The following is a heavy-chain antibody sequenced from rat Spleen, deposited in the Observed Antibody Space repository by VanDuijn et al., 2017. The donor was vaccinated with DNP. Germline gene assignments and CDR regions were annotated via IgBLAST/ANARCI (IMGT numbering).Heavy chain of an antibody. CDR2: ITTNSGDT. CDR3: AKPRIYNNLFYY. V-gene: IGHV5-25*01. J-gene: IGHJ2*01. D-gene: IGHD1-10*01. Sequence: EVQLVESGGGLVQPGRSMKLSCAASGFTFSNFDMAWVRQAPAKGLEWVASITTNSGDTYYRDSVKGRFTFSRDNAEGTLYLQMDSLRSEDTATYCCAKPRIYNNLFYYWGHGVMVAGS. CDR1: GFTFSNFD.